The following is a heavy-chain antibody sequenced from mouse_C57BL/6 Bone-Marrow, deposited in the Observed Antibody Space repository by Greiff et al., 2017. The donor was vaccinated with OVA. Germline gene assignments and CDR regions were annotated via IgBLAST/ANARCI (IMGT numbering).Heavy chain of an antibody. CDR2: IHPNSGST. Sequence: QVQLQQPGAELVRPGSSVKLSCKASGYTFTSYWMHWVKQRPIQGLEWIGMIHPNSGSTNYNEKFKSKATLTVDKSSSTAYMQLSSLTSEDSAVYYCAYDYDVAMDYWGQGTSVTVSS. V-gene: IGHV1-64*01. J-gene: IGHJ4*01. D-gene: IGHD2-4*01. CDR1: GYTFTSYW. CDR3: AYDYDVAMDY.